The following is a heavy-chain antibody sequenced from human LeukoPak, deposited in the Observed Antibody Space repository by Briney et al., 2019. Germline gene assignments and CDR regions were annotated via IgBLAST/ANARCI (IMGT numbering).Heavy chain of an antibody. J-gene: IGHJ6*03. Sequence: ASVKVSCKASGYTFTSYYMHWVRQAPGQGLEWMGIINPSGGSTSYAQKFQGRVTMTRNTSINTAYMELSSLRSEDTAVYYCARGDFRGLGGSGSYYYYYYMDVWGKGTTVTISS. V-gene: IGHV1-46*01. CDR1: GYTFTSYY. D-gene: IGHD3-10*01. CDR2: INPSGGST. CDR3: ARGDFRGLGGSGSYYYYYYMDV.